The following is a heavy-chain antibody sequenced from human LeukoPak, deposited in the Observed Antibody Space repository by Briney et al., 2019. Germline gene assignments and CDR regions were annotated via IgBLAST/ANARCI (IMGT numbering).Heavy chain of an antibody. Sequence: SETLSLTCTVSGGSISSSSYYWGWIRQPPGKGLEWIGSIYYSGSTYYNPSLKSRVTISVDTSKNQFSLKLGSVTAADTAVYYCARQQYYYDSSGLDAFDIWGQGTMVTVSS. CDR2: IYYSGST. J-gene: IGHJ3*02. CDR3: ARQQYYYDSSGLDAFDI. V-gene: IGHV4-39*01. CDR1: GGSISSSSYY. D-gene: IGHD3-22*01.